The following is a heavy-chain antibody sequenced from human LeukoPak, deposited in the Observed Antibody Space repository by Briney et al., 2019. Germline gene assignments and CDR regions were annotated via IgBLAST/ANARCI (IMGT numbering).Heavy chain of an antibody. J-gene: IGHJ4*02. Sequence: SETLSLTCTVSGGSISSGDYYWSWVRQPPGKGLEWIGYIYYSGSTYYNPSLKSRVTISVDTSKNQFSLKLSSVTAADTAVYYCARSYGGNPYYFDYWGQGTLVTVSS. CDR2: IYYSGST. V-gene: IGHV4-30-4*08. CDR3: ARSYGGNPYYFDY. CDR1: GGSISSGDYY. D-gene: IGHD4-23*01.